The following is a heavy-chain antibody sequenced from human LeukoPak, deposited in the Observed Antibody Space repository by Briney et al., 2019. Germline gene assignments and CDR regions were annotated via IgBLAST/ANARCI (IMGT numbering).Heavy chain of an antibody. Sequence: GGSLRLFCAASGFTFSSYSMNWVRQAPGKGLEWVSSISSSSSYIYYADSVKGRFTISRDNAKNSLYLQMNSLRAEDTAVYYCAREVNQLHAFDIWGQGTMVTVSS. CDR3: AREVNQLHAFDI. CDR1: GFTFSSYS. CDR2: ISSSSSYI. V-gene: IGHV3-21*01. J-gene: IGHJ3*02. D-gene: IGHD2-2*01.